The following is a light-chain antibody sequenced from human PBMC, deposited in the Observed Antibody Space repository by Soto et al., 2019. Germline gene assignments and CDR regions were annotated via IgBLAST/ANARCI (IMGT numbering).Light chain of an antibody. CDR1: QGISSY. CDR2: AAS. CDR3: QKYNRAPQT. Sequence: DIQMTQSPSSLSASVGNRVIITCRASQGISSYLAWYQQKPGKVPKLLIYAASTLQLGVPSRFSGSGSGTDFTLTISSLQPEDVATYYCQKYNRAPQTFGQGTKVEIK. J-gene: IGKJ1*01. V-gene: IGKV1-27*01.